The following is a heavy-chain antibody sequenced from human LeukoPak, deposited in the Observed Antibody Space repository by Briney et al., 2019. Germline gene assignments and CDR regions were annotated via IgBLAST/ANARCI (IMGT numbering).Heavy chain of an antibody. Sequence: SETLSLTCTVSGGSISSYYWRWIRQPAGKGLEWIGRIYTSGSTNYNPSLKSRVTMSVDTSKNQFSLKLSSVTAADTAVYYCARVNYYDSSGRGAFDIWGQGTMVTVSS. CDR3: ARVNYYDSSGRGAFDI. V-gene: IGHV4-4*07. CDR2: IYTSGST. D-gene: IGHD3-22*01. CDR1: GGSISSYY. J-gene: IGHJ3*02.